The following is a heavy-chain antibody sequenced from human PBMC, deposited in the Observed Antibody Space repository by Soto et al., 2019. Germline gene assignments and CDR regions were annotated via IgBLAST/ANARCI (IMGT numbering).Heavy chain of an antibody. CDR2: IIPIFGTA. CDR3: ARDRGASITIFGVVIIPPRHYGMAV. J-gene: IGHJ6*02. Sequence: QVQLVQSGAEVKKPGSSVKVSCKASGGTFSSYAISWVRQAPGQGLEWMGGIIPIFGTANYAQKFQGRVTITADESTSRANMELSRLSSEDTAVYYCARDRGASITIFGVVIIPPRHYGMAVWGQGTTVTVSS. V-gene: IGHV1-69*01. CDR1: GGTFSSYA. D-gene: IGHD3-3*01.